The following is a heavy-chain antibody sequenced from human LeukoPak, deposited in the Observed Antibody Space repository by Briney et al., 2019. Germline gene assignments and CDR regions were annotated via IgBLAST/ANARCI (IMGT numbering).Heavy chain of an antibody. CDR3: ARDHINKVHYYDSSGYYPT. CDR1: GYTFTGYY. Sequence: ASVKVSCKASGYTFTGYYIHWVRQAPGQGLEWMGGIIPIFGTANYAQKFQGRVTITADESTSTAYMELSSLRSEDTAVYYCARDHINKVHYYDSSGYYPTWGQGTLVTVSS. V-gene: IGHV1-69*13. J-gene: IGHJ5*02. CDR2: IIPIFGTA. D-gene: IGHD3-22*01.